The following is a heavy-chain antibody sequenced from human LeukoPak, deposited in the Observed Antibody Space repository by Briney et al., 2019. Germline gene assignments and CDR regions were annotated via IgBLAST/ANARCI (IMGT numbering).Heavy chain of an antibody. CDR2: INHIFGRE. J-gene: IGHJ3*02. D-gene: IGHD2-15*01. CDR1: GGTFSSYG. Sequence: ASVKVSCKAAGGTFSSYGISWVRQAPGQGLEWMGGINHIFGREKYAKKFEGRVTINADESKSTDYMELSSLRSEDTAVYYCARGHCSGGSCYLYAFDTWGQGTMVTVSS. V-gene: IGHV1-69*13. CDR3: ARGHCSGGSCYLYAFDT.